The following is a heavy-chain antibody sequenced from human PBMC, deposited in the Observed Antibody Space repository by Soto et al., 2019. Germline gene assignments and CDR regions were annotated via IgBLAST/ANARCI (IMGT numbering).Heavy chain of an antibody. V-gene: IGHV1-69*13. Sequence: ASVKVSCKASGGTFSSYAISWVRQAPGQGLEWMGGIIPIFGTANYAQKFQGRVTITADESTSTAYMELRNLRSDDTAVYYCARGPTDYYDNSANYFLDYWGQGTLVTVSS. CDR3: ARGPTDYYDNSANYFLDY. CDR1: GGTFSSYA. CDR2: IIPIFGTA. J-gene: IGHJ4*02. D-gene: IGHD3-22*01.